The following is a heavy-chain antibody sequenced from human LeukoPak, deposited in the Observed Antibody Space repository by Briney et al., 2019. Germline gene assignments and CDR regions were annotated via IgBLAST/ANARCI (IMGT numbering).Heavy chain of an antibody. CDR2: INHSGST. J-gene: IGHJ4*02. CDR3: ARHISSGWYGASDY. CDR1: GGSFSGYY. Sequence: SETLSLTCAVYGGSFSGYYWSWIRQPPGKGLKWIGEINHSGSTNYNPSLKSRVTISVDTSKNQFSLKLSSVTAADTAVYYCARHISSGWYGASDYWGQGTLVIVSS. D-gene: IGHD6-19*01. V-gene: IGHV4-34*01.